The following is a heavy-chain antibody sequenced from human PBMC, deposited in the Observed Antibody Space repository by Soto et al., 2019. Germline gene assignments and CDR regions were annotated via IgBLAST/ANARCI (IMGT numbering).Heavy chain of an antibody. V-gene: IGHV3-7*01. CDR1: GYSVSSYS. D-gene: IGHD6-13*01. CDR2: IKQDGSEK. CDR3: ARAKLAAAGRGFDY. J-gene: IGHJ4*02. Sequence: PGGSLGLSCAASGYSVSSYSMNWVRQAPGKGLEWVANIKQDGSEKYYVDSVKGRFTISRDNAKNSLYLQMNSLRAEDTAVYYCARAKLAAAGRGFDYWGQGTLVTVS.